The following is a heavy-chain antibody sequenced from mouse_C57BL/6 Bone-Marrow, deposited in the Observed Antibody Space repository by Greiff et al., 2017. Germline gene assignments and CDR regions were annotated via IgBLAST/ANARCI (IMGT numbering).Heavy chain of an antibody. CDR3: ARDLPSSSTDWYFDV. V-gene: IGHV1-9*01. J-gene: IGHJ1*03. CDR2: ILPGSGST. Sequence: QVQLKESGAELMKPGASVKLSCKATGYTFTGYWIAWVKQRPGHGLEWIGEILPGSGSTNYMENFKGQATFTADTSYNTAYMQLSSLTTEDSAIYYCARDLPSSSTDWYFDVWGTGTTVTVSS. D-gene: IGHD1-1*01. CDR1: GYTFTGYW.